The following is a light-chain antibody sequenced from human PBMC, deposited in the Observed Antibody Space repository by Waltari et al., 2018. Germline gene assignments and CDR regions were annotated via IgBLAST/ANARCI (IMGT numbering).Light chain of an antibody. CDR1: KLGNRY. J-gene: IGLJ2*01. Sequence: SYEVTQPPSVSVSPGQTASITCSGEKLGNRYAAWYQQKPGQSPVLVIYQDTQRPSGIPERFAGSHAGNTATLAISGTQALDEAVYFCQAWDSSIAVFGGGTKLTVL. CDR2: QDT. V-gene: IGLV3-1*01. CDR3: QAWDSSIAV.